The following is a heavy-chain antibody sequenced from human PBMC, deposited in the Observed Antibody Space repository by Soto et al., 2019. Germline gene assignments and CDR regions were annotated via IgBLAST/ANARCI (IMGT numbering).Heavy chain of an antibody. J-gene: IGHJ4*02. D-gene: IGHD2-15*01. V-gene: IGHV3-15*07. CDR3: TTDPVVVAATNFDY. CDR1: GFTFSNAW. Sequence: EVQLVESGGGFVKPGGSLRLSCAASGFTFSNAWMNWVRQAPGKGLEWVGRIKSKTDGGTTDYAAPVKGRFTISRDDSKNTLYLQMNSLKTEDTAVYYCTTDPVVVAATNFDYWGQGTLVTVSS. CDR2: IKSKTDGGTT.